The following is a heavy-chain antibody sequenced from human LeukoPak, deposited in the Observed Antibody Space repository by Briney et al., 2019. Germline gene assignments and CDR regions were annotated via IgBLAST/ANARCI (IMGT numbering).Heavy chain of an antibody. CDR1: GFTFSSYA. V-gene: IGHV3-23*01. CDR2: IGGSGGST. CDR3: AKVRRELTLTHFDY. D-gene: IGHD2-15*01. J-gene: IGHJ4*02. Sequence: GGSLRLSCAASGFTFSSYAMTWVRQAPGRGLEWVSAIGGSGGSTYYADSVKGRFTISRDNSKNTLFLQMNSLRAEDTAVYYCAKVRRELTLTHFDYWGQGTLATVSS.